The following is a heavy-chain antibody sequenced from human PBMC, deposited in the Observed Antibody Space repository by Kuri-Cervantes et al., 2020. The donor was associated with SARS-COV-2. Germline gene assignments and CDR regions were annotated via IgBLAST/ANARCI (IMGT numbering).Heavy chain of an antibody. CDR1: GGSVSSGSYY. D-gene: IGHD7-27*01. V-gene: IGHV4-61*01. CDR3: AREWLTNWGRPDDAFDI. J-gene: IGHJ3*02. CDR2: IYYSGSN. Sequence: GSLRLSCTVSGGSVSSGSYYWSWMRQPPGKGLECIGYIYYSGSNKYNPSLKSQVTISVDTSKNQFSLKLSSVTAADTAVYYCAREWLTNWGRPDDAFDIWGQGTMVTVSS.